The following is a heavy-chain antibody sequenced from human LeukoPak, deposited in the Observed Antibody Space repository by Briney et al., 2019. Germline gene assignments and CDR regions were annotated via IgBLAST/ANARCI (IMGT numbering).Heavy chain of an antibody. CDR1: GGSFSGYY. J-gene: IGHJ5*02. CDR3: ARRRYYYGSGPMGWFDP. CDR2: INHSGST. D-gene: IGHD3-10*01. Sequence: SETLSPTCAVYGGSFSGYYWSWIRQPPGKGLEWIGEINHSGSTNYNPSLKSRVTISVDTSKNQFSLKLSSVTAADTAVYYCARRRYYYGSGPMGWFDPWGQGTLVTVSS. V-gene: IGHV4-34*01.